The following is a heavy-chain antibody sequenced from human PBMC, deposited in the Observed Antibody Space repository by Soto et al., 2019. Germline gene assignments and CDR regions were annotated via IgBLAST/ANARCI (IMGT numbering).Heavy chain of an antibody. D-gene: IGHD6-19*01. Sequence: QVQLVQSGAEVKKPGSSVKVSCKASGGTFSSYTISWVRQAPGQGLEWMGRIIPILGIANYAQKFQGSVTITADKSTSTAYMELSSLRSEDTAVYYCARTYSSGWYFGYWGQGTLVTVSS. CDR3: ARTYSSGWYFGY. J-gene: IGHJ4*02. CDR1: GGTFSSYT. CDR2: IIPILGIA. V-gene: IGHV1-69*02.